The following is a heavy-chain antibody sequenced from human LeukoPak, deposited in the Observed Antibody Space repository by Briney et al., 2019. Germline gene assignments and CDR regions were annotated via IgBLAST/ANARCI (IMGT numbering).Heavy chain of an antibody. CDR3: AREDCSSGTCSHFDY. D-gene: IGHD2-15*01. J-gene: IGHJ4*02. CDR2: INHSGST. V-gene: IGHV4-34*01. Sequence: SETLSLTCAVYGGSFSGHYWSWIRQSSGKGLEWIGEINHSGSTNYNPSLKSRVIISIDTPKKQFSLKLRSVTAADTAVYYCAREDCSSGTCSHFDYWGQGTLVTISS. CDR1: GGSFSGHY.